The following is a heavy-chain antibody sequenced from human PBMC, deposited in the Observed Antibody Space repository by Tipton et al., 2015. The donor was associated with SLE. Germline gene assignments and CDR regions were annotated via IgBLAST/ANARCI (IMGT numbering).Heavy chain of an antibody. V-gene: IGHV3-30*02. CDR3: AKGGVSDY. CDR2: IRYDGSNK. J-gene: IGHJ4*02. D-gene: IGHD3-16*01. CDR1: GFTFSSYG. Sequence: SLRLSCAASGFTFSSYGMHWVRQAPGKGLEWVAFIRYDGSNKYYADSVKGRFTISRDNSKNTLYLQMNSLRAEDTAVYYCAKGGVSDYWGQGTLVTVSS.